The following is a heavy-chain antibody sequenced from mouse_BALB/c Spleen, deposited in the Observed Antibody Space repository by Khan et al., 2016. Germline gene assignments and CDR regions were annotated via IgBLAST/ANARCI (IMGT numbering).Heavy chain of an antibody. Sequence: EVELVESGGGLVKPGGSLKFSCAASGFTFSSYAMSWVRQTPEKRLEWVASISSGGTTYYPDSVKGRFTISRDDARNILYLQMNSLRSEDTVIYYCAREENALDYWGQGTSVTVSS. CDR2: ISSGGTT. CDR1: GFTFSSYA. J-gene: IGHJ4*01. CDR3: AREENALDY. V-gene: IGHV5-6-5*01.